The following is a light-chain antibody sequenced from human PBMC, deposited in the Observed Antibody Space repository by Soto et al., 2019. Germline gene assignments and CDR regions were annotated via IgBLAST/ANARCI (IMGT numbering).Light chain of an antibody. V-gene: IGKV3-20*01. CDR2: GGS. CDR3: QQYGRSPPLT. CDR1: QCVSSTY. J-gene: IGKJ2*01. Sequence: EIVLTQSPGTLSLSPGERTTLSCRASQCVSSTYIAWYQQNPGEAPRLLIYGGSSRATGIPDRFSGSGSGTDFTLTISRLEPEDFAVYFCQQYGRSPPLTFGQGTKVEIK.